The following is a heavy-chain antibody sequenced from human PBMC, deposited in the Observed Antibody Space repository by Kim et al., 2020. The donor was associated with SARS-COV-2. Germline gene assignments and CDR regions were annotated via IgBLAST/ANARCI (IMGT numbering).Heavy chain of an antibody. CDR3: VRSPNTDRWDNWFDP. CDR2: IIPIFGTA. CDR1: GGTFSSYA. Sequence: SVKVSCKASGGTFSSYAISWVRQAPGQGLEWMGGIIPIFGTANYAQKFQGRVTITVDESTSTAYMELSSLRSEDTAVYYCVRSPNTDRWDNWFDPWGQGTLVTVSS. J-gene: IGHJ5*02. D-gene: IGHD1-26*01. V-gene: IGHV1-69*13.